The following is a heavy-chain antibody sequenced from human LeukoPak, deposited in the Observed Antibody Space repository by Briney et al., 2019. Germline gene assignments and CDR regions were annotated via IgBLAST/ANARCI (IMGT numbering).Heavy chain of an antibody. Sequence: ASVKVSCKASGYTFTGYYMHWVRQAPGQGLEWMGWINPNSGGTNYAQKFQGRATMTRDTSISTAYMELSRLRSDDTAVYYCARDLGYPVPASLPDYWGQGTLVTVSS. V-gene: IGHV1-2*02. CDR2: INPNSGGT. CDR1: GYTFTGYY. D-gene: IGHD2-2*01. CDR3: ARDLGYPVPASLPDY. J-gene: IGHJ4*02.